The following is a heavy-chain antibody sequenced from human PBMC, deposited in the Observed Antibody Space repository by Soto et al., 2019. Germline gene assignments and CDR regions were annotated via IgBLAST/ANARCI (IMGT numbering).Heavy chain of an antibody. V-gene: IGHV3-48*02. CDR3: ARDNGGDWGVGAFDI. J-gene: IGHJ3*02. D-gene: IGHD2-21*02. CDR2: FSSSSGTI. CDR1: GFTFSSYS. Sequence: GSLRLSCAASGFTFSSYSMNWVRQAPGRGLEWVSYFSSSSGTIYYADSVKGRFTISRDNAKNSLYLQMNSLRDEDTAVYFCARDNGGDWGVGAFDIWGQGTMVTVSS.